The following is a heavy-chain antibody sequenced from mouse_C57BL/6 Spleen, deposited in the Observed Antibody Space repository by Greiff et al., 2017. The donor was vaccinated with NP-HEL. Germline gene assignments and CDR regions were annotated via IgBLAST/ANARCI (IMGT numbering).Heavy chain of an antibody. CDR1: GYTFTSYG. CDR3: AREGSTRRRYYLDY. Sequence: VQLQQSGAELARPGASVKLSCKASGYTFTSYGISWVKQRTGQGLEWIGEIYPRSGNTYYNEKFKGKATLTADKSSSTAYMELSSLTSEDAAVYFGAREGSTRRRYYLDYWGQSTTLTVSA. V-gene: IGHV1-81*01. D-gene: IGHD2-1*01. J-gene: IGHJ2*01. CDR2: IYPRSGNT.